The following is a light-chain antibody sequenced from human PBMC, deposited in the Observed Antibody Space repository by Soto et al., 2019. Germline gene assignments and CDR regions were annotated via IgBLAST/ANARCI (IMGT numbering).Light chain of an antibody. J-gene: IGLJ2*01. CDR3: CSYTDTALDVV. V-gene: IGLV2-14*01. Sequence: QSALTQPASVSGSPGQSITISCTGTSSDIGDYDYVSWYQHLPGKAPKLLIFDVTHRPSGVSDRFSGSKSGNTASLTISGVRTEDEADYYCCSYTDTALDVVFGGGTKLTVL. CDR1: SSDIGDYDY. CDR2: DVT.